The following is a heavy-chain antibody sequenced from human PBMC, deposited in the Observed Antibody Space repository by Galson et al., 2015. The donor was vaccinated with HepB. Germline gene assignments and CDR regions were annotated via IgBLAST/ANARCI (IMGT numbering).Heavy chain of an antibody. Sequence: LTCTVSGGSISSSSYYWGWIRQPPGKGLEWIGSIYYSGSTYYNPSLKSRVTISVDTSKNQFSLKLSSVTAADTAVYYCARHAAFLSWVVVVPAANSGLAFDPWGQGTLVTVSS. CDR2: IYYSGST. V-gene: IGHV4-39*01. CDR3: ARHAAFLSWVVVVPAANSGLAFDP. CDR1: GGSISSSSYY. J-gene: IGHJ5*02. D-gene: IGHD2-2*01.